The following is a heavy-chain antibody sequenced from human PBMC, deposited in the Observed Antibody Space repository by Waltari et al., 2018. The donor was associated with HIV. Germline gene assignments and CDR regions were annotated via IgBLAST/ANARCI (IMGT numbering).Heavy chain of an antibody. Sequence: QVQLVESGGGLVMPGGSLRLSCAASGFTVNDYFMNWIRQAPGKGLGWISYITPTGDVMYNADSVRGRFTGSRDSAKNLLYLQVNSLTGEDTAVYYCARDAVTDDAFDLWGQGTMVTVSS. J-gene: IGHJ3*01. V-gene: IGHV3-11*01. D-gene: IGHD6-19*01. CDR3: ARDAVTDDAFDL. CDR2: ITPTGDVM. CDR1: GFTVNDYF.